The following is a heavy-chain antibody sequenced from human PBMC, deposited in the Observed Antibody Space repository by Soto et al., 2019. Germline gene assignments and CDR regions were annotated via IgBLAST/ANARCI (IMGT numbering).Heavy chain of an antibody. Sequence: SETLSLTCTVSGGSISSYYWSWIRQPPGKGLEWIGYIYYSGSTNYNPSLKSRVTISVDTSKNQFSLKLSSVTAADTAVYYCARHPINWRRPDAFDIWGQGTMVTVSS. CDR3: ARHPINWRRPDAFDI. CDR2: IYYSGST. J-gene: IGHJ3*02. D-gene: IGHD1-20*01. CDR1: GGSISSYY. V-gene: IGHV4-59*01.